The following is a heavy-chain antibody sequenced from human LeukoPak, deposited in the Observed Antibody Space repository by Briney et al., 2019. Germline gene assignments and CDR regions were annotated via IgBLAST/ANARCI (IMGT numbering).Heavy chain of an antibody. CDR2: ISGSFGST. CDR3: ARGSAVGAYFDY. J-gene: IGHJ4*02. D-gene: IGHD3-10*01. CDR1: GFTFSSYA. V-gene: IGHV3-23*01. Sequence: GGSPRLSCAASGFTFSSYAMSWVRQPPGRGLEWVSAISGSFGSTYYADSVKGRFTISRDNAKNTLYLQMNSLRAEDTAVYYCARGSAVGAYFDYWGQGTLVTVSS.